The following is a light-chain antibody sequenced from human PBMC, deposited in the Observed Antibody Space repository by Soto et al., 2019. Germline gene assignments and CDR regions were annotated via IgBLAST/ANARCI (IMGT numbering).Light chain of an antibody. V-gene: IGKV3-15*01. Sequence: EIVMTQSPATLSVSPGERATLSCRASQSVSSNLAWYQQKPGQAPRLLIYGASTRATGIPARFSGSGSVTECTLTISSLQSEDCAVYYGQPYNNWPPSITCRPGTKVDIK. CDR1: QSVSSN. CDR3: QPYNNWPPSIT. CDR2: GAS. J-gene: IGKJ3*01.